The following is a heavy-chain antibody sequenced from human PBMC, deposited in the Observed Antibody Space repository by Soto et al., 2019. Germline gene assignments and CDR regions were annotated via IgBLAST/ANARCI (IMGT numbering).Heavy chain of an antibody. Sequence: GGSLRLSCAASGFPFSDTWMSWVRQAPGKGLEWVARIKTKTNVETRDYAAPVKGRFTISRDDSKNTLYLEMTSLKTEDSAVYYCTAFNILTGSHFDSWGQGTRVTVSS. CDR1: GFPFSDTW. CDR3: TAFNILTGSHFDS. D-gene: IGHD3-9*01. V-gene: IGHV3-15*01. CDR2: IKTKTNVETR. J-gene: IGHJ4*02.